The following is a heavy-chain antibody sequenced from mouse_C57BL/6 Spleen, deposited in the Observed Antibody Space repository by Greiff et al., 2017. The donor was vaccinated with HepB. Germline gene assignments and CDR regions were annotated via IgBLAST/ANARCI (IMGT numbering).Heavy chain of an antibody. D-gene: IGHD1-1*01. V-gene: IGHV15-2*01. CDR1: DSEVFPIAY. J-gene: IGHJ2*01. Sequence: VQLQQSGSELRSPGSSVKLSCKDFDSEVFPIAYMSWVRQKPGHGFEWIGGILPSIGRTIYGEKFEDKATLDADTLSNTAYLELNSLTSEDSAIYYCARGGGSSLHFDYWGQGTTLTVSS. CDR3: ARGGGSSLHFDY. CDR2: ILPSIGRT.